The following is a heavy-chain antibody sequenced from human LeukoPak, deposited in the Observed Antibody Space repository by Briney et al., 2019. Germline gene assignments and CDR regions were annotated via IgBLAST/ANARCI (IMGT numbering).Heavy chain of an antibody. Sequence: PSETLSLTCTVSDDSITMYYWTWIRQPPGKGLEWIGYVDHTGSTKFNPSLNGRVSISRDTSNNFFSLRLRSVTAADTAVYFCARAYSGSYYYFDYWGQGTLVTVSS. CDR3: ARAYSGSYYYFDY. D-gene: IGHD1-26*01. CDR1: DDSITMYY. CDR2: VDHTGST. V-gene: IGHV4-59*01. J-gene: IGHJ4*02.